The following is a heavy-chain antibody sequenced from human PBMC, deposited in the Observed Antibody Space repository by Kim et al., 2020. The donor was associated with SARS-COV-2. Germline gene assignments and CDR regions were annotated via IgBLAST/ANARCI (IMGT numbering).Heavy chain of an antibody. J-gene: IGHJ3*02. CDR3: ARETLLWFGENHDAFDI. CDR1: GGSISSSSYY. V-gene: IGHV4-39*02. D-gene: IGHD3-10*01. Sequence: SETLSLTCTVSGGSISSSSYYWGWIRQPPGKGLEWIGSIYYSGSTYYNPSLKSRVTISVDTSKNQFSLKLSSVTAADTAVYYCARETLLWFGENHDAFDIWGQGTMVTVAS. CDR2: IYYSGST.